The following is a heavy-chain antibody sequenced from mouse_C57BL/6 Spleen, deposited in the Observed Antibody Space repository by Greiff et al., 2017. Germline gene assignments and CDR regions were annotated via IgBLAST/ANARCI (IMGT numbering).Heavy chain of an antibody. Sequence: VMLVESGAELARPGASVKLSCKASGYTFTSYGISWVKQRTGQGLEWIGEIYPRSGNTYYNEKFKGKATLTADKSSSTAYMELRSLTSEDSAVYFCATIYYAYAMDYWGQGTSVTVSS. D-gene: IGHD2-1*01. V-gene: IGHV1-81*01. CDR1: GYTFTSYG. CDR3: ATIYYAYAMDY. J-gene: IGHJ4*01. CDR2: IYPRSGNT.